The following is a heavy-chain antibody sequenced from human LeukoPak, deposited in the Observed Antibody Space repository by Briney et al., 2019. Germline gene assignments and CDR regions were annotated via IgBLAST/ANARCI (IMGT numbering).Heavy chain of an antibody. CDR1: GFTFSSYS. CDR3: ARDGSLARLVDYYYYYMDV. CDR2: ISSSSTYI. Sequence: GGSLRLSCAASGFTFSSYSMNWVRQAPGKGLEWVSSISSSSTYIFYADSVEGRFTISRDNAKNSLYLQMNTLRAEDTAVYFCARDGSLARLVDYYYYYMDVWGKGTTVTVSS. D-gene: IGHD6-19*01. J-gene: IGHJ6*03. V-gene: IGHV3-21*01.